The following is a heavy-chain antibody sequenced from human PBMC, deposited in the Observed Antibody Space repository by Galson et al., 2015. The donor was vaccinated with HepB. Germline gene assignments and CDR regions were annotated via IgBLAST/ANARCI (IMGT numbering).Heavy chain of an antibody. Sequence: SVKVSCKASGGTFSSYAISWVRQAPGQGLEWMGRIIPILGIANYAQKFQGRVTITADKSTSTAYMELSSLRSEDTAVYYCARETKPYAFDIWGQGTMVTVSS. CDR3: ARETKPYAFDI. J-gene: IGHJ3*02. CDR1: GGTFSSYA. CDR2: IIPILGIA. V-gene: IGHV1-69*04. D-gene: IGHD1-7*01.